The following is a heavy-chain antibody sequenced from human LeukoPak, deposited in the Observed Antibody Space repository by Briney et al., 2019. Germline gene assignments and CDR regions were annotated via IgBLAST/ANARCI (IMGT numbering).Heavy chain of an antibody. J-gene: IGHJ4*02. CDR1: GYTFTDYY. CDR3: AKDLNDRAQVSKGRPLYYLDY. V-gene: IGHV1-2*02. CDR2: ISPNSGGT. Sequence: ASVKVSCKASGYTFTDYYMHWVRQAPGQGLEWMGWISPNSGGTNYAQKFQGRVTMTRDTSISTASMEVSRLRSDDTAVFYCAKDLNDRAQVSKGRPLYYLDYWGQGTLVTVSS. D-gene: IGHD3-3*02.